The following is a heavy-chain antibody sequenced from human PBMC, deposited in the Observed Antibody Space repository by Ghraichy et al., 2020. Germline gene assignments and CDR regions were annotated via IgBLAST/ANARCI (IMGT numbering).Heavy chain of an antibody. D-gene: IGHD2-2*01. J-gene: IGHJ3*02. V-gene: IGHV3-64*02. CDR1: GFTFSTYA. CDR3: ATSHKGYFSTTSSYRAAFDI. CDR2: ISNNGGST. Sequence: GGSLRLSCVASGFTFSTYAMHWVRQAPGKGLEYVSAISNNGGSTYYADSVKGRFIISRDNSENTLYLQMGSLRADDMAVYYCATSHKGYFSTTSSYRAAFDIWGQGTMVTVSS.